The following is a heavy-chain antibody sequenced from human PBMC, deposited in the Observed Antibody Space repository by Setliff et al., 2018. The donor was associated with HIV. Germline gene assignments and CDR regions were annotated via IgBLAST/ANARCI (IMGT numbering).Heavy chain of an antibody. J-gene: IGHJ5*02. V-gene: IGHV4-61*02. D-gene: IGHD3-22*01. CDR2: IYSSGST. CDR3: TRDPPAYYCASIGPIDP. CDR1: GGSISSGPYF. Sequence: SETLSLTCNVSGGSISSGPYFWSWIRQSAGKGLEWIGRIYSSGSTDYNPSLRSRVSISLDASKNQFSLNLTYVTAADTAVYYCTRDPPAYYCASIGPIDPWGQGTLVTVSS.